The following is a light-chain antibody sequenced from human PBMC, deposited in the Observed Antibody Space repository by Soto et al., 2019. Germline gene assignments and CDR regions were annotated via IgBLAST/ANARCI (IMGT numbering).Light chain of an antibody. CDR2: DTR. J-gene: IGLJ1*01. Sequence: QAVVTQEPSLTVSPGGTVTLTCGSSTGTVTTYHFPYWFQQKPGQAPTALIFDTRNRHSWTPARFSGSLLGGKAALTLSGAETEDEADYYSLLYSDPIRVFGGGTKGTVL. CDR3: LLYSDPIRV. V-gene: IGLV7-46*01. CDR1: TGTVTTYHF.